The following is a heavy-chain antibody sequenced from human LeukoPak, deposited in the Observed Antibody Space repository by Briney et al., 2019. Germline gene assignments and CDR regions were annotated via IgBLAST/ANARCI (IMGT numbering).Heavy chain of an antibody. CDR1: GFTFSSYG. V-gene: IGHV3-30*02. Sequence: PGGSLRLSCAASGFTFSSYGMHWVRQAPGKGLEWVAFIRYDGSNKYYADSVKGRFTISRDNSKNTLYLQMNSLRAEDTAVYYCAKDFRGPSPIDWFDPWGQGTLVTVSS. CDR3: AKDFRGPSPIDWFDP. J-gene: IGHJ5*02. D-gene: IGHD2/OR15-2a*01. CDR2: IRYDGSNK.